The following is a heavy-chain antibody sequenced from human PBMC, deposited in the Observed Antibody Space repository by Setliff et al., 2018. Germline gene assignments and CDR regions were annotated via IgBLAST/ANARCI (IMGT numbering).Heavy chain of an antibody. Sequence: SETLSLTCTVSGGSISSSTYYWGWIRQPPGKGLEWIGEINHSGSTNYNPSLKSRVTISVDTSKNQFSLKLSSVTAADTAVYYCESVVEDYYDSSGYFLPSYYFDYWGQGTLVTVSS. V-gene: IGHV4-39*07. CDR3: ESVVEDYYDSSGYFLPSYYFDY. D-gene: IGHD3-22*01. CDR2: INHSGST. J-gene: IGHJ4*02. CDR1: GGSISSSTYY.